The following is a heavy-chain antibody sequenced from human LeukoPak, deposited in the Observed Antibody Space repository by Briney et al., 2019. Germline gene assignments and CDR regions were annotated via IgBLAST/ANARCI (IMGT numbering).Heavy chain of an antibody. CDR3: ARRRMGYVAFDI. Sequence: GESLKISCKGSGYSFTGDLIGWVRQMPGKGLELMGIIYPGDSASRYSPSFKRQVTISADKSISTAYLQWSSLKASDTAMYYCARRRMGYVAFDIWGQGTMVTVSS. CDR2: IYPGDSAS. CDR1: GYSFTGDL. V-gene: IGHV5-51*01. D-gene: IGHD3-16*01. J-gene: IGHJ3*02.